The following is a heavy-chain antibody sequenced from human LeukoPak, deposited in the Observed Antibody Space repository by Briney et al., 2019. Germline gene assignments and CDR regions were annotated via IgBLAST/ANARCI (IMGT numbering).Heavy chain of an antibody. CDR2: INPSGGST. J-gene: IGHJ4*02. D-gene: IGHD2-2*01. CDR1: VYTCTSYY. CDR3: ARGLGPLMLVPAANLDY. Sequence: ASVKVSFKASVYTCTSYYMHWVRQAPGQGLEWMGIINPSGGSTSYAQKSQARVTMTREMSTTTVYMELRSLRSEDTAVYYCARGLGPLMLVPAANLDYWGQGTLVTVSS. V-gene: IGHV1-46*01.